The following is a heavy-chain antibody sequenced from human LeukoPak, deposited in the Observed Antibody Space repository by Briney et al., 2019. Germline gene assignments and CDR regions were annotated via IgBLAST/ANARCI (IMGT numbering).Heavy chain of an antibody. CDR3: SGRSGFSSIY. D-gene: IGHD2-2*01. CDR2: ISTDGSDE. Sequence: GGSLRLSCEASGFTFNTHWMNWVRQTPGKGLEWMANISTDGSDEFYVDSVKGRFTISRDNDKNSVYLQVNNLRAEDTGVYYCSGRSGFSSIYWGQGILVTVSS. CDR1: GFTFNTHW. V-gene: IGHV3-7*01. J-gene: IGHJ4*02.